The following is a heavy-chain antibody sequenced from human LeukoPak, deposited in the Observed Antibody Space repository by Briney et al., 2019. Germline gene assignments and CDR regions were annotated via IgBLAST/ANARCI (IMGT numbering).Heavy chain of an antibody. D-gene: IGHD6-19*01. CDR1: GFSLSTYG. J-gene: IGHJ4*02. CDR3: AKDHGTAVAGFYY. Sequence: PGASLRLSCAASGFSLSTYGVSWVRQPPGKGLEWVSGITGTGGSTCYADSVKGRFTVSRDTSKNTLYLQMNSLRAEDTAIYYCAKDHGTAVAGFYYWGQGTLVTVSS. V-gene: IGHV3-23*01. CDR2: ITGTGGST.